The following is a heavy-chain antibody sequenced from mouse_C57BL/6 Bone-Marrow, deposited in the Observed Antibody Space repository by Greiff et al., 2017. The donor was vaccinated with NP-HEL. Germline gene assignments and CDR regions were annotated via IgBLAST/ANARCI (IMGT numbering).Heavy chain of an antibody. Sequence: VQLQQSGAELVKPGASVKMSCKASGYTFTTYPIEWVKQNHGKSLEWIGNFHPYNDDTEYNEKFKNKATLTVEKSSSTVYLGLSRLTSDDSSVYDCARGGNYWYYFDYGGQGTTLTVSS. J-gene: IGHJ2*01. V-gene: IGHV1-47*01. CDR1: GYTFTTYP. CDR2: FHPYNDDT. CDR3: ARGGNYWYYFDY. D-gene: IGHD2-1*01.